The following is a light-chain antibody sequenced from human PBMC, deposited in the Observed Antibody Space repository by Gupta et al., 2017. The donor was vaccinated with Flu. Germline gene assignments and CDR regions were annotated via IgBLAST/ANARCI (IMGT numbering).Light chain of an antibody. CDR1: NFGSHN. V-gene: IGLV3-9*01. J-gene: IGLJ2*01. CDR3: QVWASGTVV. CDR2: RDD. Sequence: SYELTQPLSVSVALGQTATITCGGKNFGSHNVNGYQQKSGQAPVLVIYRDDSRPSGIPDRLSGSISGDTATLTIRGAQVGDEADYFCQVWASGTVVFGGGTKLTVV.